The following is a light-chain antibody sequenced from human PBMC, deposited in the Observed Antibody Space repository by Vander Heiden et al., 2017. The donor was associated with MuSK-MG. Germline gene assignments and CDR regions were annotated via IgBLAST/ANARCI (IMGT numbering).Light chain of an antibody. CDR2: GNY. V-gene: IGLV1-47*03. CDR1: SPKIGTNY. CDR3: AAWDDSLSGWV. Sequence: QSVLTQPPSASGTPGQRVTISCSGSSPKIGTNYVYWYQQLPATAPKLLIHGNYQRPSGVPDRFSGSKSGPSASLAISGLSSEDEADYYCAAWDDSLSGWVFGGGTKLTVL. J-gene: IGLJ3*02.